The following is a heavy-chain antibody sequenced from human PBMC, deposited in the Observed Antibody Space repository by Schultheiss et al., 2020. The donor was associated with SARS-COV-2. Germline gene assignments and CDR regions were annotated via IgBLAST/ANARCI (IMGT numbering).Heavy chain of an antibody. Sequence: SETLSLTCAVSGGSISSSNWWSWVRQPPGKGLEWIGEIYHSGSTNYNPSLKSRVTISVDKSKNQFSLKLSSVTAAGTAVYYCARESEGGGGSMDVWGQATTVTVSS. J-gene: IGHJ6*02. D-gene: IGHD3-16*01. CDR3: ARESEGGGGSMDV. CDR1: GGSISSSNW. CDR2: IYHSGST. V-gene: IGHV4-4*02.